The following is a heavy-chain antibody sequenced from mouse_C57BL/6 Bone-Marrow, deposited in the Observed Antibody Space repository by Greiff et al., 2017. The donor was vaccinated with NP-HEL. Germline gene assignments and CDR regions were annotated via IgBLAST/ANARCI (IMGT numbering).Heavy chain of an antibody. CDR1: GFTFSSYG. CDR2: ISSGGSYT. J-gene: IGHJ2*01. Sequence: EVHLVESGGDLVKPGGSLKLSCAASGFTFSSYGMSWVRQTPDKRLEWVATISSGGSYTYYPDSVKGRFTISRDNAKNTLYLQMSSLKSEDTAMYYCARELGRGVFDYWGEGTTLTVSS. CDR3: ARELGRGVFDY. V-gene: IGHV5-6*01. D-gene: IGHD4-1*01.